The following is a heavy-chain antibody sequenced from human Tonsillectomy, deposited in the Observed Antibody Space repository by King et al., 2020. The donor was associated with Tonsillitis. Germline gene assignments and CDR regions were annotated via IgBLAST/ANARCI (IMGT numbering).Heavy chain of an antibody. Sequence: QLQESGPGLVKPSETLSLTCTVSGGSISSYYWSWIRQPPGKGLEWIGYIYYRGSTNYNPSLQSRVTTSVDPSKNHFSLKLSSVTAADTAVYYCARGRRGDSGGYYKNLYWNYWGQGTLVTVSS. CDR2: IYYRGST. CDR3: ARGRRGDSGGYYKNLYWNY. CDR1: GGSISSYY. V-gene: IGHV4-59*01. D-gene: IGHD3-22*01. J-gene: IGHJ4*02.